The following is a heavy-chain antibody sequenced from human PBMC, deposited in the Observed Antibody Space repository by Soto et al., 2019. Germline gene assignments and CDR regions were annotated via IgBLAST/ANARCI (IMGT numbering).Heavy chain of an antibody. J-gene: IGHJ4*02. CDR2: ISDSGTTM. CDR1: GFTFNDYY. V-gene: IGHV3-11*01. CDR3: AREWSAGVDF. D-gene: IGHD3-3*01. Sequence: QVQLVESGGGLGKPGGSLRLSCAASGFTFNDYYMAWIRQAPGKGLEWLSYISDSGTTMYYAGSVKGRFTSSRDNAKNSLYRQMNSLIVEDTDVYYCAREWSAGVDFWGQGTLVAVAS.